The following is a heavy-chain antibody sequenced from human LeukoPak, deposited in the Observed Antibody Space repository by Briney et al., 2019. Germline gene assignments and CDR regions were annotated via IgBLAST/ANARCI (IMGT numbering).Heavy chain of an antibody. V-gene: IGHV1-3*03. CDR3: ARSAYEEIFDY. CDR2: INAGNGNT. D-gene: IGHD2-8*01. Sequence: ASVKVSCKASGYTFTSYAMHWVRQAPGQKLERMGWINAGNGNTKYSQEFQGRVTITRDTSASTVYMELSSLRSEDMAVYYCARSAYEEIFDYWGQGTLVTVSS. CDR1: GYTFTSYA. J-gene: IGHJ4*02.